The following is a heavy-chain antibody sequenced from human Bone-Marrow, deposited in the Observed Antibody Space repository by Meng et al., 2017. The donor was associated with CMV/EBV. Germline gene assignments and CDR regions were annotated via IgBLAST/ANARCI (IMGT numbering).Heavy chain of an antibody. D-gene: IGHD1-26*01. V-gene: IGHV3-21*01. J-gene: IGHJ4*02. Sequence: SCAASGFTFSSYSMSWVRQAPGKGLEWVSSIGSSSNYIYYADSVEGRFTISRDNAKNSLYLQMNSLRAEDTAVYYCARDMGEWEFDYWGQGTLVTVSS. CDR3: ARDMGEWEFDY. CDR1: GFTFSSYS. CDR2: IGSSSNYI.